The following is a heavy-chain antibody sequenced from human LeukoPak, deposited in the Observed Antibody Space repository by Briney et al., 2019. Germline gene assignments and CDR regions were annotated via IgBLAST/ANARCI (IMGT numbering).Heavy chain of an antibody. Sequence: ASVTVSCKASGYTFTSYAMHWVRQAPGQRLEWMGWINAGNGNTKYSQKFQGRVTITRDTSASTAYMELSSLRSEDTAVYYCARGGEITMVRGTYYYYYGMDVWGKGTTVTVSS. CDR3: ARGGEITMVRGTYYYYYGMDV. J-gene: IGHJ6*04. CDR1: GYTFTSYA. CDR2: INAGNGNT. D-gene: IGHD3-10*01. V-gene: IGHV1-3*01.